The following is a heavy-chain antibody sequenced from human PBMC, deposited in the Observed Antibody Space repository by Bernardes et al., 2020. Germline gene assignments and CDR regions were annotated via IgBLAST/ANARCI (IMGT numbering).Heavy chain of an antibody. CDR3: AKARYCSGGSCPHWFDP. V-gene: IGHV3-23*01. CDR1: GFTFSSDA. CDR2: ISGSGGST. J-gene: IGHJ5*02. Sequence: GGSLRLSCAASGFTFSSDAMSWVRQAPGKGLEWVSAISGSGGSTYYADSVKGRFTISRDNSKNTLDLQMNSLRAEDTAVYYCAKARYCSGGSCPHWFDPWGQDTLVTVSS. D-gene: IGHD2-15*01.